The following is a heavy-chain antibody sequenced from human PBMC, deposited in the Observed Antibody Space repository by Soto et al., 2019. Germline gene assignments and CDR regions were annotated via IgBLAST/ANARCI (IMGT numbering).Heavy chain of an antibody. D-gene: IGHD2-15*01. Sequence: QVQLQQWGAGLLKPSETLSLTCAVYGGSFSGYYWSWIRQPPGKGLEWIGEINHSGSTNYNPSLKSRVTISVDTSKNQFSLKLSSVTAADTAVYYCARGPELYCSGGSCYSVSLSSFDYWGQGTLVTVSS. CDR1: GGSFSGYY. CDR3: ARGPELYCSGGSCYSVSLSSFDY. V-gene: IGHV4-34*01. J-gene: IGHJ4*02. CDR2: INHSGST.